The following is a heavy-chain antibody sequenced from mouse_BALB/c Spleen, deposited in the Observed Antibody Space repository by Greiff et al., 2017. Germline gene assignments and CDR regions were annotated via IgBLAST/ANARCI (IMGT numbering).Heavy chain of an antibody. J-gene: IGHJ4*01. CDR2: IWSGGST. D-gene: IGHD1-1*01. V-gene: IGHV2-2*02. CDR1: GFSLPSYG. Sequence: VMLVESGPGLVQPSQSLSITCTVSGFSLPSYGVHWVRQSPGKGLEWLGVIWSGGSTDYNAAFISRLSISKDNSKSQVFFKMNSLQANDTAIYYCARNGDYYYGSSTCMDYWGQGTSVTVSS. CDR3: ARNGDYYYGSSTCMDY.